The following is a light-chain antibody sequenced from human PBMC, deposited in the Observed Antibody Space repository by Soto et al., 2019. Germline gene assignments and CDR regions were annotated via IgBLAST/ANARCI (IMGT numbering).Light chain of an antibody. CDR3: SSYRSSNTLL. J-gene: IGLJ2*01. V-gene: IGLV2-14*01. CDR1: SSDVGDYDY. CDR2: EVS. Sequence: QSALTQPASVSGSPGQSITISCTGTSSDVGDYDYVSWYQQYAGKAPKMMIYEVSNRPSGVSNRFSGSKSGNTASLTISGLQAGDEADYYCSSYRSSNTLLFGGGTKVTVL.